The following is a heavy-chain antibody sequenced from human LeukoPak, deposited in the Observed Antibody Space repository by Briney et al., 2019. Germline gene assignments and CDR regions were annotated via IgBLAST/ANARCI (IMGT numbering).Heavy chain of an antibody. V-gene: IGHV3-9*01. Sequence: PGGSLRLSCAASGFTFSNAWMSWVRQAPGKGLEWVSGISWNSGSIGYADSVKGRFTISRDNAKNSLYLQMNSLRAEDTALYYCAKDITTVTTGGHFDYWGQGTLVTVSS. CDR3: AKDITTVTTGGHFDY. J-gene: IGHJ4*02. CDR2: ISWNSGSI. CDR1: GFTFSNAW. D-gene: IGHD4-17*01.